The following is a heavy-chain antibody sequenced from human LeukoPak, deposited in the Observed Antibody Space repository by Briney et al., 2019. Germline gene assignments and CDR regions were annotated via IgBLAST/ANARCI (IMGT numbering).Heavy chain of an antibody. V-gene: IGHV4-4*02. CDR3: ARVPYYYGSGSYCDY. J-gene: IGHJ4*02. Sequence: PSGTLSLTCAVSGGSISSSNWWSWVRQPPGKGLEWIGEIYHSGSTNYNPSLKSRVTISVDKSKNQFYLKLSSVTAADTAVYYCARVPYYYGSGSYCDYWGQGTLVTVSS. CDR2: IYHSGST. CDR1: GGSISSSNW. D-gene: IGHD3-10*01.